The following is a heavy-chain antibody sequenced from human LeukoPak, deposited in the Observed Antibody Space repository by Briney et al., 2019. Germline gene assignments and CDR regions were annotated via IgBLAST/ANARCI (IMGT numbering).Heavy chain of an antibody. V-gene: IGHV3-23*01. CDR1: GFTVGSNY. Sequence: QPGGSLRLSCAASGFTVGSNYMSWVRQAPGKGLEWVSAIRSNGETVYNADSVKGRFTISRDNSRQTLFLQMSSLRVEDTATYYCAKGQELDDGVFDSWGQGTLVTVSS. CDR3: AKGQELDDGVFDS. J-gene: IGHJ4*02. CDR2: IRSNGETV. D-gene: IGHD1-1*01.